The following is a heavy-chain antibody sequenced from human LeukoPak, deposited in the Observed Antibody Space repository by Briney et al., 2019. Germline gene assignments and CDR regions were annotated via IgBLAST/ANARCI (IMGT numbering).Heavy chain of an antibody. CDR1: GFTFSSYA. CDR2: IKQDGSEK. CDR3: AKDLTQGGRGVLDY. Sequence: GGSLRLSCAASGFTFSSYAMSWVRQAPGKGLEWVANIKQDGSEKYYVDSVKGRFTISRDNAKNSLYLQMNSLRAEDTAVYYCAKDLTQGGRGVLDYWGQGTLVTVS. D-gene: IGHD3-10*01. J-gene: IGHJ4*02. V-gene: IGHV3-7*01.